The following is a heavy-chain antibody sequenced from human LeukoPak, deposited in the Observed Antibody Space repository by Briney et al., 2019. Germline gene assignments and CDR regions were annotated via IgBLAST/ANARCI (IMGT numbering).Heavy chain of an antibody. CDR2: VNQGGTEK. CDR3: AREHYFYYMDG. Sequence: GGSLRLSCSASGFTFSSQWMSWVRQAPGKGLEWVANVNQGGTEKYYVDSVKGRFTISRDNAENSLYLQMNSLRAEDTAVYYCAREHYFYYMDGWGKGTTVTVSS. J-gene: IGHJ6*03. CDR1: GFTFSSQW. V-gene: IGHV3-7*01.